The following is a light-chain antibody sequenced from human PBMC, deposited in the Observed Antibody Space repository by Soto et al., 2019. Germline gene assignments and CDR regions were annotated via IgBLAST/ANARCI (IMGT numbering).Light chain of an antibody. J-gene: IGKJ1*01. Sequence: EIVLTQSPATLSLSPGERATLSCRASQSVSSYLAWYQQKPGQAPRLLIYDASNRATGIPARFSGSGSGTDFTLTISSLEPEDFATYYCQQLNSYPPWTFGQGTKVHIK. CDR3: QQLNSYPPWT. V-gene: IGKV3-11*01. CDR2: DAS. CDR1: QSVSSY.